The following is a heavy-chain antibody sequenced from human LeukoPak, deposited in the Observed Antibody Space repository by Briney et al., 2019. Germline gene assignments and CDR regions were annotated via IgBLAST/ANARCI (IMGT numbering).Heavy chain of an antibody. Sequence: GGSLRLSCAASGFAFSSYAMSWVRQAPGKGLEWVSGISGSGGSTYYADSVKGRFTISRDNSKNTLYLQMNSLRAEDTVVYYCAKDSDSYGHETWGQGTLVTVSS. CDR2: ISGSGGST. CDR1: GFAFSSYA. J-gene: IGHJ5*02. D-gene: IGHD5-18*01. V-gene: IGHV3-23*01. CDR3: AKDSDSYGHET.